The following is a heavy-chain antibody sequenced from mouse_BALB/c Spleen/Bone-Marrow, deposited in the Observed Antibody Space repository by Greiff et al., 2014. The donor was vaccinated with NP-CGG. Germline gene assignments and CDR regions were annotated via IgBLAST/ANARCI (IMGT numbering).Heavy chain of an antibody. J-gene: IGHJ2*01. CDR2: INPYNDGS. CDR3: ARYYYGYYFDY. D-gene: IGHD1-2*01. V-gene: IGHV1-14*01. Sequence: EVQLQQSGPELVKPGASMKMSCKASGYTFTSYVMHWVKQKPGQGLEWIGYINPYNDGSKYNEKFKGKATLTSDKSSSTAYMELSSLTSEDSAVYYCARYYYGYYFDYWGQGTTLTVSS. CDR1: GYTFTSYV.